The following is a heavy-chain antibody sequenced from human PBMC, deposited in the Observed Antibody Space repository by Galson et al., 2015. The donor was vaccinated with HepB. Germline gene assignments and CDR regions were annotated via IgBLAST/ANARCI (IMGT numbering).Heavy chain of an antibody. D-gene: IGHD3-3*02. Sequence: RQPPGKGLEWIGSIYYSGSIDYYPSLKSRVTISVDTSKNQFSLKVSSVTAADTAVYYCARQSGRSFFDFWGQGTLVTVSS. CDR3: ARQSGRSFFDF. V-gene: IGHV4-39*01. J-gene: IGHJ4*02. CDR2: IYYSGSI.